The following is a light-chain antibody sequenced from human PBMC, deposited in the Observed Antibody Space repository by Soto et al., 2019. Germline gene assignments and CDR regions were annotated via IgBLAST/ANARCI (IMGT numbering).Light chain of an antibody. CDR2: KAS. V-gene: IGKV1-5*03. CDR1: QSISSW. J-gene: IGKJ2*01. Sequence: DIQMTQSPSTLSAFVGDRVTITCRASQSISSWLAWYQLKPGKAPKLLIHKASNLQSGVPSRFRGSGSGTEFTLTISSLQPDDLATYYCQQYNTYSTFGQGAKLEIK. CDR3: QQYNTYST.